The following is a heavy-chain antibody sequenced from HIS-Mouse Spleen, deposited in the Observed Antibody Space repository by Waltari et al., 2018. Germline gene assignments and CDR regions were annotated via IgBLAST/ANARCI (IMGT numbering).Heavy chain of an antibody. J-gene: IGHJ2*01. CDR3: AREIPYSSSWYDWYFDL. D-gene: IGHD6-13*01. Sequence: QLQLQESGPGLVKPSETLSLTCTVSGGSISSSSYYWGWIRQPPGKGPEWIGSINYSGVTDYNPTLKSRVTISVDTSKNQFSLKLSSVTAADTAVYYCAREIPYSSSWYDWYFDLWGRGTLVTVSS. V-gene: IGHV4-39*07. CDR2: INYSGVT. CDR1: GGSISSSSYY.